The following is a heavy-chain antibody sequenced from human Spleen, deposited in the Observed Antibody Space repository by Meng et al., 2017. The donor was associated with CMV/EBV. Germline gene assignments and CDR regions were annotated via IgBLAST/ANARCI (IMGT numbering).Heavy chain of an antibody. CDR1: AYSFTDYH. Sequence: QVQLVQSGAEVKKPGVSVKVSCKASAYSFTDYHIHWVRQAPGQGLEWMGWINAGSGNKKYSQTFQGRVTFTMDTSASTGYMELSSLTFEDTAVYYCAKETYIYGPFGYWGQGTLVTVSS. V-gene: IGHV1-3*01. CDR2: INAGSGNK. J-gene: IGHJ4*02. CDR3: AKETYIYGPFGY. D-gene: IGHD5-18*01.